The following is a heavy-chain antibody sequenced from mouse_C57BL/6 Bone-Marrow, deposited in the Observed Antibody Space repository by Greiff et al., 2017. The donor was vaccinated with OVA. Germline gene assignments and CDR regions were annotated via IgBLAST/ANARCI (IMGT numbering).Heavy chain of an antibody. Sequence: QVQLKQPGAELVMPGASVKLSCKASGYTFTSYWMHWVKQRPGQGLEWIGEIDPSDSSTNYNQKFKGKATLTVDTSSSTAYMQLSSLTSEDSAVYYCARTYGSSPWFAYWGQGTLVTVSA. J-gene: IGHJ3*01. CDR3: ARTYGSSPWFAY. D-gene: IGHD1-1*01. CDR1: GYTFTSYW. V-gene: IGHV1-69*01. CDR2: IDPSDSST.